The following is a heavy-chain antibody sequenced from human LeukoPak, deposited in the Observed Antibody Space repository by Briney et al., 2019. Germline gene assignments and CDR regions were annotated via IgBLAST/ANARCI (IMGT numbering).Heavy chain of an antibody. D-gene: IGHD1-26*01. V-gene: IGHV3-23*01. J-gene: IGHJ4*02. CDR1: GFTFSSYA. CDR2: ISGSGGST. CDR3: AKDGTNPPVGATVAVDY. Sequence: GGSLRLSCAASGFTFSSYAMSWVRQAPEKGLEWVSAISGSGGSTYYADSVKGRFTISRDNSKNTLYLQMNSPRAEDTAVYYCAKDGTNPPVGATVAVDYWGQGTLVTVSS.